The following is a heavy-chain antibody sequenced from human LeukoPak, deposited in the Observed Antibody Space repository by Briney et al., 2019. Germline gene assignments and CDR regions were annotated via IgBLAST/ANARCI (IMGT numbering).Heavy chain of an antibody. D-gene: IGHD6-6*01. V-gene: IGHV4-59*01. CDR2: IYYTGST. CDR1: GGSFNSYY. CDR3: ARGGSRQISSSDFDY. J-gene: IGHJ4*02. Sequence: SETLSLTCTVSGGSFNSYYWSWIRQPPGKGLKWMGYIYYTGSTNYNPSLKSRVTISVDTSKNQFSLKLSSVTAADTAVYYCARGGSRQISSSDFDYWGQGTLVTVSS.